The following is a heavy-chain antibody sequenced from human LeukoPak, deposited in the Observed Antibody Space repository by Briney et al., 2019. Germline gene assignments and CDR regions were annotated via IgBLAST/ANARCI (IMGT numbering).Heavy chain of an antibody. D-gene: IGHD3/OR15-3a*01. Sequence: EASVKVSCKASGYTFTSYGISWVRQAPGQGLEWMGWISAYNGNTNYAQKLQGRVTMTTDTSTSTAYMELRSLRSDDTAVYYCARAPVWTGYYYYMDVWGKGTTVTVSS. J-gene: IGHJ6*03. CDR2: ISAYNGNT. CDR3: ARAPVWTGYYYYMDV. V-gene: IGHV1-18*01. CDR1: GYTFTSYG.